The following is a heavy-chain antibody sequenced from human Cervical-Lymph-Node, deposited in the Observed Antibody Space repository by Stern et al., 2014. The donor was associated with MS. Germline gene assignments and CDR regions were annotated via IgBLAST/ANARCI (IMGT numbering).Heavy chain of an antibody. CDR3: ARSYELRSGSYYGPTDY. J-gene: IGHJ4*02. D-gene: IGHD3-10*01. CDR2: IYYNGKT. CDR1: SGPISSGGYY. V-gene: IGHV4-31*03. Sequence: QVQLQESGPGLVKPSQTLSLTCTVSSGPISSGGYYWNWIRQHPGEGLEWIGSIYYNGKTFYSPSLKSRVSMSIDTSENQFSLNLNSVTAADRAVYYCARSYELRSGSYYGPTDYWGQGTLVTVSS.